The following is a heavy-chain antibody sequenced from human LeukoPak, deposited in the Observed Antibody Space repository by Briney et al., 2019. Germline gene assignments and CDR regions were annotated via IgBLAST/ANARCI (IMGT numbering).Heavy chain of an antibody. V-gene: IGHV1-2*06. D-gene: IGHD1-7*01. Sequence: ASVKVSCKASGYTFNAYYMHWMRQAPGQGLEWMGRINPDSGGTNFAQRFQGRVTMTRDTSISTAYMELSRLRSDDTAVYYCAMNWNYGSYWGQGTLVTVSS. CDR2: INPDSGGT. J-gene: IGHJ4*02. CDR1: GYTFNAYY. CDR3: AMNWNYGSY.